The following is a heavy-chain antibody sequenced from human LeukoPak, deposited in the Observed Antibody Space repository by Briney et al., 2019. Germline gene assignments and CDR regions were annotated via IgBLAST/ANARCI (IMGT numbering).Heavy chain of an antibody. CDR3: ARQGQDYGMDV. Sequence: RGESLKISGKGSGYRLTIYWIGWVRQMPGKGLEWMGIIDPGDSHTRYSPPVQGHVTISVDRSISTAYLQGSSLKASDTALYYCARQGQDYGMDVWGLGTTVTVSS. CDR1: GYRLTIYW. CDR2: IDPGDSHT. J-gene: IGHJ6*02. V-gene: IGHV5-51*01.